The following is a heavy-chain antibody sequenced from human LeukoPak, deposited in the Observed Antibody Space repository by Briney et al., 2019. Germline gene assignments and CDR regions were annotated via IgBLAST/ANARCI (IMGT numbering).Heavy chain of an antibody. CDR1: GYTFTGYY. CDR3: ARDEQQLEHIAY. CDR2: INPNSGGT. D-gene: IGHD6-13*01. J-gene: IGHJ4*02. Sequence: GASVKVSCKASGYTFTGYYIHWVRQAPGQGLEWMGWINPNSGGTNYAQKFQGRVTMTRDTSISTAYMELTRLRSDDTAVYYCARDEQQLEHIAYWGQGTMVTVPS. V-gene: IGHV1-2*02.